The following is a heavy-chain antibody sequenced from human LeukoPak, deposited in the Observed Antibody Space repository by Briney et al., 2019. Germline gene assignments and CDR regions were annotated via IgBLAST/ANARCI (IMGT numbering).Heavy chain of an antibody. CDR1: GFTFSTYW. V-gene: IGHV3-7*04. Sequence: PGGSLRLSCAASGFTFSTYWMNWVRQAPWKGLEWVANINQDGSADYYVDSVKGRLTISRDNAKNSLYLQMSSMRAEDTAVYYCARDTSRNDLDYWGQGTLVTVSS. D-gene: IGHD1-1*01. CDR2: INQDGSAD. J-gene: IGHJ4*02. CDR3: ARDTSRNDLDY.